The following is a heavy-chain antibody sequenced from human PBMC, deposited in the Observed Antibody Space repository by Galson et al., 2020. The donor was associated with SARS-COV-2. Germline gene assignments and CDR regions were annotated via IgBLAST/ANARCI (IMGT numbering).Heavy chain of an antibody. D-gene: IGHD3-9*01. Sequence: ESGPTLVKPTQTLTLTCTFSGFSLSTSGVGVGWIRQPPGKALEWLALIYWDDDKRYSPSLKSRLTITKDTSKNQVVLTMTNMDPVDTATYYCAHILGYYDILTGYKYYFDYWGQGTLVTVSS. CDR1: GFSLSTSGVG. V-gene: IGHV2-5*02. CDR2: IYWDDDK. CDR3: AHILGYYDILTGYKYYFDY. J-gene: IGHJ4*02.